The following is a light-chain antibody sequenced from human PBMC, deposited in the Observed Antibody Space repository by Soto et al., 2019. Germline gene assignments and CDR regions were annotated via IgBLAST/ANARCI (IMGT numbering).Light chain of an antibody. Sequence: EIVLTQSPATLSVSNGERATLSCRASQSVNINYLAWYQQKPGQAPRLLIYGISKRATDIPDRFSGSGSGTEFTLTISSLQPEDFATYYCQQHGQWPITFGQGTRLEI. J-gene: IGKJ5*01. CDR3: QQHGQWPIT. V-gene: IGKV3-20*01. CDR1: QSVNINY. CDR2: GIS.